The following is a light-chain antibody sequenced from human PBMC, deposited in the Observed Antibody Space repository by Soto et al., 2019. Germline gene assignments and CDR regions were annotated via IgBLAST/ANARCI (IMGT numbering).Light chain of an antibody. CDR1: CSDVGGYNY. J-gene: IGLJ2*01. V-gene: IGLV2-8*01. Sequence: QSALTQPPSASGSPGQSVTISCTGTCSDVGGYNYVSWYQQHPGKAPKLMIYEVSERPSGVPDRFSGSKSGNTASLTVSGLQAEDDAEYFCSSYAGSNGVVFGGGTKHSVL. CDR2: EVS. CDR3: SSYAGSNGVV.